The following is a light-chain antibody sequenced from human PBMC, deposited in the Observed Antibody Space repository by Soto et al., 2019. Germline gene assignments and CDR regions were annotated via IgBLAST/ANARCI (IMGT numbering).Light chain of an antibody. V-gene: IGKV3-20*01. CDR1: QSVSSSY. CDR2: GAS. J-gene: IGKJ2*01. CDR3: XQYGSSPQT. Sequence: EIVLTQSPGTLSLSPGERATLSCRASQSVSSSYLAWYQQKPGQAPRLLIYGASSRATGIPDRFSGSGSGXXXXXXXXXXXXXXXXVYYCXQYGSSPQTFGQGTKLEIK.